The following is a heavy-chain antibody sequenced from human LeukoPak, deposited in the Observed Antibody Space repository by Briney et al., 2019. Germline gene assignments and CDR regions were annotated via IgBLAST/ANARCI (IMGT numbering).Heavy chain of an antibody. J-gene: IGHJ4*02. Sequence: GSLRLSCAASGFIFSRYEMNWVRPAPGKGLEWVSYISGSGSTKYYADSVKGRFTISRDNAENSLYLQINSPRAEDTAVYYCARGHCSSTTCYYFDYWGQGTLVTVSS. CDR3: ARGHCSSTTCYYFDY. D-gene: IGHD2-2*01. V-gene: IGHV3-48*03. CDR1: GFIFSRYE. CDR2: ISGSGSTK.